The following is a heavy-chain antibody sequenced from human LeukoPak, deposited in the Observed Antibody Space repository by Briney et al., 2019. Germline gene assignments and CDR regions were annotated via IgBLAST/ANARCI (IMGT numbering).Heavy chain of an antibody. J-gene: IGHJ4*02. CDR2: IYSGGST. V-gene: IGHV3-66*01. D-gene: IGHD3-22*01. Sequence: ETLSLTCTVSGGSISSYYWSWLRQPPGKGLEGVSVIYSGGSTYYADSVKGRFTISRDNSKNTLYLQTNSLRAQDTAVYYCARDLLAQAHVTYDSSGPDYWGQGNLVTVSS. CDR3: ARDLLAQAHVTYDSSGPDY. CDR1: GGSISSYY.